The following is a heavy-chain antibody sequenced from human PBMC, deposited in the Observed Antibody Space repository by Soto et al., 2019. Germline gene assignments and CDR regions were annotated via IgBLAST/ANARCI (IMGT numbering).Heavy chain of an antibody. CDR1: GFTFSSYA. D-gene: IGHD3-3*01. CDR3: ALDFWSGYYPGNY. V-gene: IGHV3-23*01. Sequence: EVQLLESGGGLVQPGGYLRLSCAASGFTFSSYAMSWVRQAPGKGLEWVSAISGSGGSTYYADSVKGRFTISRDNSTNTLYLQMNSLRAEDTAVYYCALDFWSGYYPGNYWGQGTLVTVSS. CDR2: ISGSGGST. J-gene: IGHJ4*02.